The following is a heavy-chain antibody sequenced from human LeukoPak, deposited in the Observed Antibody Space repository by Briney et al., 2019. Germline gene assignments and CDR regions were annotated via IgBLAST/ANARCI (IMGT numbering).Heavy chain of an antibody. CDR2: ISGSGGDI. Sequence: GSLRLSCAASGFIFSDYYMSWIRQAPGKGLEWISYISGSGGDIYYVDSVKGRFTISRDNAKNSLYLQMNSLRAEDTALYHCARAWGSADYWGQGTLVTVSS. CDR3: ARAWGSADY. V-gene: IGHV3-11*01. J-gene: IGHJ4*02. CDR1: GFIFSDYY. D-gene: IGHD7-27*01.